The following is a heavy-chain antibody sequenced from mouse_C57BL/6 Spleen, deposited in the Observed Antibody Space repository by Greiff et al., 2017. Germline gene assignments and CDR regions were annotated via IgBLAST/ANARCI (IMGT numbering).Heavy chain of an antibody. V-gene: IGHV2-9-1*01. CDR2: IWTGGGT. CDR1: GFSLTSYA. J-gene: IGHJ4*01. Sequence: QVQLKESGPGLVAPSQSLSITCTVSGFSLTSYAISRVRQPPGKGLEWLGVIWTGGGTFYNSALKSRLSISKENSKSQVFVKMNRLQTEDTARYYCASYAMDYWGQGTSVTVSS. CDR3: ASYAMDY.